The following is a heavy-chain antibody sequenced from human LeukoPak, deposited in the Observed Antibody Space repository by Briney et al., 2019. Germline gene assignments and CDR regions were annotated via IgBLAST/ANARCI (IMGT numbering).Heavy chain of an antibody. CDR2: IYHSGST. CDR3: ARQWQSTGFDY. J-gene: IGHJ4*02. V-gene: IGHV4-38-2*01. CDR1: GYSISSGYY. Sequence: SETLSLTCAASGYSISSGYYWGWIRQPPGKGLEWIGSIYHSGSTHYNSSLKSRITISVDTSKNQFSLKLTSVTAADTAMYYCARQWQSTGFDYWGQGTLVTVSS. D-gene: IGHD2-2*01.